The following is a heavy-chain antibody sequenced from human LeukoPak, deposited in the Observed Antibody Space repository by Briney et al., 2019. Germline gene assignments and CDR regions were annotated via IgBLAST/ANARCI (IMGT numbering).Heavy chain of an antibody. V-gene: IGHV3-23*01. D-gene: IGHD1-26*01. CDR3: VKDSAGKWELPTTFAY. J-gene: IGHJ4*02. Sequence: GGSLRLSCAASGFTFSSYAMRWVRQAPGKGLEWVSAMSVSGVSTYYAAPAKCRFGISRQESKHTLYLQMNSLRAEATAVHYCVKDSAGKWELPTTFAYGGEGTLVTVPS. CDR1: GFTFSSYA. CDR2: MSVSGVST.